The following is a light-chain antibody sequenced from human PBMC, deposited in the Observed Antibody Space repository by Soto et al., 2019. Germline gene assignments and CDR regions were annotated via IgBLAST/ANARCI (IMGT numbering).Light chain of an antibody. Sequence: QSVLTQPRSVTGSPGQSVTVSWAGGSSDVGGYNYVSWYQQHPGKAPKLMIYDVSKRPSGVPDRFSGSKSGNTASLTISGLQAEDEADYYCCSYAGSYTYVFGTGTKVTVL. CDR3: CSYAGSYTYV. V-gene: IGLV2-11*01. CDR1: SSDVGGYNY. J-gene: IGLJ1*01. CDR2: DVS.